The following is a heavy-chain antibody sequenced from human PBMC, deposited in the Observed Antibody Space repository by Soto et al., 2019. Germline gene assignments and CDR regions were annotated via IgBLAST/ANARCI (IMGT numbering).Heavy chain of an antibody. CDR3: ANSDIVVVPAASAYYYYGMDV. CDR1: GGTFSSYA. D-gene: IGHD2-2*01. J-gene: IGHJ6*02. Sequence: SVKVSCKASGGTFSSYAISWVRQAPGQGLEWMGGVIPIFGTANYAQKFQGRVTITADESTSTAYMELSSLRSEDTAVYYCANSDIVVVPAASAYYYYGMDVWGQGTTVTVSS. V-gene: IGHV1-69*13. CDR2: VIPIFGTA.